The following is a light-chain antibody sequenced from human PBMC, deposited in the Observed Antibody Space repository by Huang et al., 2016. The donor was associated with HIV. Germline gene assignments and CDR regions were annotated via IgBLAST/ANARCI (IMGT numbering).Light chain of an antibody. V-gene: IGKV4-1*01. CDR1: QSVLYSPNNKNY. CDR2: WAS. Sequence: DIVMTQSPDSLAVSLGERATINCKSSQSVLYSPNNKNYLAWYQQKPGQPPKLLIYWASNRESGVPDRVSGSGSGTDFTLTISSLQAEDVAVYYCQQYYSTLTFGGGTKVEIK. CDR3: QQYYSTLT. J-gene: IGKJ4*01.